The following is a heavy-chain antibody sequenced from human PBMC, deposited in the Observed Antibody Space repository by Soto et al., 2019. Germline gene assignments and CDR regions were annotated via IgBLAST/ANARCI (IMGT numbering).Heavy chain of an antibody. CDR1: GFTFSSYW. D-gene: IGHD6-13*01. V-gene: IGHV3-74*01. J-gene: IGHJ4*02. Sequence: PGGSLRLSCAASGFTFSSYWMYWVRQAPGKGLVWVSRINSDGSITNYADSVKGRFTISRDNAKNTLFLQMNSLRAEDTAVYYCAREYSSSRYFDYWGQGTLVTVSS. CDR3: AREYSSSRYFDY. CDR2: INSDGSIT.